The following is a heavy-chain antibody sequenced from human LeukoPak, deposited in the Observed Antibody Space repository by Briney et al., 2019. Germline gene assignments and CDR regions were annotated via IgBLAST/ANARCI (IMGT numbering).Heavy chain of an antibody. CDR3: ANMVASYGLYYDFWSGYPWMGFDP. Sequence: GGSLRLSCAASGFTFSSYATSWVRQAPGKGLEWVSAISGSGGSTYYADSVKGRFTISRDNSKNTLYLQMNSLRAEDTAVYYCANMVASYGLYYDFWSGYPWMGFDPWGQGTLVTVSS. CDR1: GFTFSSYA. D-gene: IGHD3-3*01. J-gene: IGHJ5*02. CDR2: ISGSGGST. V-gene: IGHV3-23*01.